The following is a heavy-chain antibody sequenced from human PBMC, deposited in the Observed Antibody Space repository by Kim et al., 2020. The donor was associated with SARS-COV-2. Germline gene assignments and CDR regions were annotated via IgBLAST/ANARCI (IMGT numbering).Heavy chain of an antibody. CDR3: ARKDMNSGSYYVDY. Sequence: SETLSLTCAVYGGSFSGYYWSWIRQPPGKGLEWIGEINHSGSTNYNPSLKSRVTISVDTSKNQFSLKLSSVTAADTAVYYCARKDMNSGSYYVDYWGQGTLVTVSS. CDR2: INHSGST. CDR1: GGSFSGYY. V-gene: IGHV4-34*01. D-gene: IGHD1-26*01. J-gene: IGHJ4*02.